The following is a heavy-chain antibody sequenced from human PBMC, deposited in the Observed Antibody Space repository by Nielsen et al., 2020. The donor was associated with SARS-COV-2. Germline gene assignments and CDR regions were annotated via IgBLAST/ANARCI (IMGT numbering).Heavy chain of an antibody. V-gene: IGHV4-61*02. CDR2: VFATGST. Sequence: SETLSLTCTVSGASLSSGSYYWTWIRQPAGKGLEWIGRVFATGSTDYNPSLKSRVTISIDTSKNQFSLNLRFVTAADTAVYYCARAPDIVLQPTAIPLLGQGTMVPVSS. CDR3: ARAPDIVLQPTAIPL. CDR1: GASLSSGSYY. D-gene: IGHD2-8*01. J-gene: IGHJ3*01.